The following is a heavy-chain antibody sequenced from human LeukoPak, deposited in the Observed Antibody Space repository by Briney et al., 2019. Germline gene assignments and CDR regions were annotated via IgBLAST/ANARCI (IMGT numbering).Heavy chain of an antibody. J-gene: IGHJ6*02. Sequence: TGGSLRLSCAASGFTFNNYAMNWVRQAPGKGLEFVSAISSNGGSTYYADSVKGRFTISRDNSKNTLYLQMSSLRAEDTAVYYCVKGLGITIFGVVTSYYYYGMDVWGQGTTVTVSS. CDR3: VKGLGITIFGVVTSYYYYGMDV. CDR2: ISSNGGST. V-gene: IGHV3-64D*09. CDR1: GFTFNNYA. D-gene: IGHD3-3*01.